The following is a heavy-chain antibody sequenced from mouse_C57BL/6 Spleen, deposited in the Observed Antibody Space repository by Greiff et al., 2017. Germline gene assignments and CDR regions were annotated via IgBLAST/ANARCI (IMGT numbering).Heavy chain of an antibody. Sequence: QVQLQQPGAELVKPGASVKMSCKASGYTFTSYWITWVKQRPGQGLEWIGDIYPGSGSTNYNEKFKSKATLTVDTSSSTAFMQLSSLTSEDSAVYYCARSRSYDVGDFDYWGQGTTLTVSS. V-gene: IGHV1-55*01. CDR1: GYTFTSYW. CDR2: IYPGSGST. J-gene: IGHJ2*01. D-gene: IGHD2-12*01. CDR3: ARSRSYDVGDFDY.